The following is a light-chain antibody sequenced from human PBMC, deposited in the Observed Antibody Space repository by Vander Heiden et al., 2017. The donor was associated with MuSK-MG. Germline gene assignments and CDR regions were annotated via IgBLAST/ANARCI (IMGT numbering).Light chain of an antibody. V-gene: IGKV3-20*01. J-gene: IGKJ1*01. CDR1: QSVSSSY. CDR2: GAS. Sequence: EILLTQSPGTLSLSPGERATLSCRASQSVSSSYLAWYQQKPGQAPRLLIYGASSRATGIPDRFSGSGSGTDFTLTISRLESEDFAVYYCQQYGSSPWTFGQGTRVXIK. CDR3: QQYGSSPWT.